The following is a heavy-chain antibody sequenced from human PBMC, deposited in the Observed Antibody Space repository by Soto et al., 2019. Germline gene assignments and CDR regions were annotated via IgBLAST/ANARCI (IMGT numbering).Heavy chain of an antibody. D-gene: IGHD1-26*01. CDR3: AKDVVVGATTGLGDYYYYYGMDV. J-gene: IGHJ6*02. CDR1: GFTFSSYG. CDR2: ISYDGSNK. V-gene: IGHV3-30*18. Sequence: VQLVESGGGLVKPGESLRLSCAASGFTFSSYGMHWVRQAPGKGLEWVAVISYDGSNKYYADSVKGRFTISRDNSKNTLYLQMNSLRAEDTAVYYCAKDVVVGATTGLGDYYYYYGMDVWGQGTTVTVSS.